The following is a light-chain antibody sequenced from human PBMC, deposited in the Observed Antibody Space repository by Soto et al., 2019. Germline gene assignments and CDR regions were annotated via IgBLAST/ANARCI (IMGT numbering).Light chain of an antibody. CDR1: SSDVGYYNR. Sequence: QSALTQPPSVSGSPGQSGTISCTGTSSDVGYYNRVSWYQQPPGTAPKLMVFEVSNRPSGVPDRFSGSKSGNTASLTIYGLQAEDEADYYCSSYTTSSTLVFGGGTKLTVL. J-gene: IGLJ2*01. CDR3: SSYTTSSTLV. CDR2: EVS. V-gene: IGLV2-18*02.